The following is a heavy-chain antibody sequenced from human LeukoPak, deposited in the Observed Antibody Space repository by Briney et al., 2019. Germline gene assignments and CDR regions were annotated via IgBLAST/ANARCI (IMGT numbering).Heavy chain of an antibody. CDR2: IYYSGST. D-gene: IGHD3-22*01. Sequence: SETLSLTCTVSGGSISSSSYYWGWIRQPPGKGLEWIGSIYYSGSTYYNPSLKSRVTISVDTSKNQFSLKLSSVTAADTAVYYCARQPPDYDSSGYWVYYFDYWGQGTLVTVSS. V-gene: IGHV4-39*01. J-gene: IGHJ4*02. CDR1: GGSISSSSYY. CDR3: ARQPPDYDSSGYWVYYFDY.